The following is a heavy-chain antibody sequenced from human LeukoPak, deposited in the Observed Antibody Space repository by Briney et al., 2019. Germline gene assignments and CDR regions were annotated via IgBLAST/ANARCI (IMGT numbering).Heavy chain of an antibody. D-gene: IGHD3-22*01. CDR2: VKQDESEK. CDR3: ARDRDYHDDRTDYYYDAFDI. CDR1: GFTFSNYW. V-gene: IGHV3-7*01. J-gene: IGHJ3*02. Sequence: GGSLRLSCAGSGFTFSNYWMTWVRQAPGKGLEWVANVKQDESEKHYVDSVKGRFTISRDNANSSLYLRMDSLRVEDTAVYYCARDRDYHDDRTDYYYDAFDIWGQGTTVTVSS.